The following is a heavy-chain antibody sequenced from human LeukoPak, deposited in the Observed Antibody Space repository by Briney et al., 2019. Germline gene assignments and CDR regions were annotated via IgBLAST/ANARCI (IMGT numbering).Heavy chain of an antibody. V-gene: IGHV3-48*04. J-gene: IGHJ5*02. CDR3: TGPVLGASAS. Sequence: LPGGSLRLSCAASGLTITSYTMNWVRQAPGKGLEWVSYISSSGSGSIIYYADSVKGRFTISRDNAKNSLYLQMNSLRAEDTAVYYCTGPVLGASASWGQGTLVTVSS. D-gene: IGHD1-26*01. CDR1: GLTITSYT. CDR2: ISSSGSGSII.